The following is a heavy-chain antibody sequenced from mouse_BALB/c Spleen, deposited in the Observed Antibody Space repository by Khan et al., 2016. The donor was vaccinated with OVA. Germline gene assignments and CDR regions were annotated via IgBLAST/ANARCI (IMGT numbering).Heavy chain of an antibody. CDR1: GYTFTSYW. Sequence: VQLQESGAELVKPGASVKLSCKASGYTFTSYWMHWVKQRPGQGLEWIGEIDPSDSYTNYHQKFKGKATLTVDKSSSTAYIQLSSLTSENSAVYYCARSSYYNYFDYWGQVTTLTVSS. CDR3: ARSSYYNYFDY. CDR2: IDPSDSYT. D-gene: IGHD2-12*01. J-gene: IGHJ2*01. V-gene: IGHV1-69*02.